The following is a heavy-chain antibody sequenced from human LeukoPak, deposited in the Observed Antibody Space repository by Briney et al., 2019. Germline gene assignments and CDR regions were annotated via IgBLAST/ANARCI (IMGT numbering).Heavy chain of an antibody. CDR3: ARRYCSDGSCYSIDY. D-gene: IGHD2-15*01. V-gene: IGHV3-7*01. J-gene: IGHJ4*02. CDR1: GFTFNNYW. CDR2: INKDGSEK. Sequence: PGGSLRLSCAASGFTFNNYWMSWVRQAPGKGLEWVANINKDGSEKYYVGSVKGRFTISRDNSLYLQMNSLRAEDTAVYYCARRYCSDGSCYSIDYWGQGTLVTVSS.